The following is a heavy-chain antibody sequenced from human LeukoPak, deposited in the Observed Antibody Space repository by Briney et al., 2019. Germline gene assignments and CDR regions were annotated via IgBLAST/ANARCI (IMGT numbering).Heavy chain of an antibody. V-gene: IGHV3-30*18. CDR2: ISHDGSNR. CDR1: GFTFSSYG. Sequence: GGSLRLSCAASGFTFSSYGMHWVRQAPGKGLEWVAMISHDGSNRYYADSVKGRFTISRDNSKNTLYLQMNSLRAEDTAVYYCAKGPYYYDSSGYYFDYWGQGTLVTVSS. CDR3: AKGPYYYDSSGYYFDY. D-gene: IGHD3-22*01. J-gene: IGHJ4*02.